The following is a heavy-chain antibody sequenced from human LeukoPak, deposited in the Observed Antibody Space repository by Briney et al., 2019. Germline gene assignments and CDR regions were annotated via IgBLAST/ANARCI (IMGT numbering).Heavy chain of an antibody. V-gene: IGHV3-48*01. D-gene: IGHD1-14*01. Sequence: PGGSLRLSCAASGFTFSSYSMNWVRQAPGKGLDWVSYISSSSTTIYYADSVRGRFTISRDSAKNSLYLHMNSLRAEDTAVYYCAREPTGFDYWGQGTLVTVSS. J-gene: IGHJ4*02. CDR1: GFTFSSYS. CDR2: ISSSSTTI. CDR3: AREPTGFDY.